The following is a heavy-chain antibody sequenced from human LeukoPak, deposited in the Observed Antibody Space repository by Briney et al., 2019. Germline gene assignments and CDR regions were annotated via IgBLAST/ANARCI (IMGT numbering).Heavy chain of an antibody. D-gene: IGHD1-26*01. CDR3: ATYSGWYFDL. CDR2: INPNSGGT. V-gene: IGHV1-2*02. CDR1: GYTFTGYY. J-gene: IGHJ2*01. Sequence: ASVKVSCKASGYTFTGYYMHWVRQAPGQGLEWMGWINPNSGGTNYAQKFQGRVTMTRDTSISTAYTELSSLRSEDTAVYYCATYSGWYFDLWGRGTLVTVSS.